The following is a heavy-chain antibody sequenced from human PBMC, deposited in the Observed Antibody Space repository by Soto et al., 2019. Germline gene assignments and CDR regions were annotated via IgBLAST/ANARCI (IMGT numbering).Heavy chain of an antibody. J-gene: IGHJ6*02. CDR2: INHSGST. CDR1: GDSMRGYHFS. V-gene: IGHV4-34*01. D-gene: IGHD1-26*01. Sequence: SETLSLTCSVSGDSMRGYHFSWSWFRQPPGKGLEWIGEINHSGSTNYNPSLKSRVNISVDTSKNQFSLKLSSVTAADTAVYYCAREPRRQLPNYYYYYGMDVWGQGTTVTVSS. CDR3: AREPRRQLPNYYYYYGMDV.